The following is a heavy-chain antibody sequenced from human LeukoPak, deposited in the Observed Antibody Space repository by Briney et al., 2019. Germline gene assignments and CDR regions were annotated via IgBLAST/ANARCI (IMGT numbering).Heavy chain of an antibody. V-gene: IGHV6-1*01. Sequence: SQTLSLTCVISGDSVSSNSASWNWIRQSPSRGLEWLGRTYYKSKWYNDYAVSVKSRITITPYTSKKQFYLQLNYVTPEDTAVYYCARGMMAHSHFPYFGYWGQGSRVTVSS. CDR3: ARGMMAHSHFPYFGY. CDR2: TYYKSKWYN. CDR1: GDSVSSNSAS. J-gene: IGHJ4*02. D-gene: IGHD4-11*01.